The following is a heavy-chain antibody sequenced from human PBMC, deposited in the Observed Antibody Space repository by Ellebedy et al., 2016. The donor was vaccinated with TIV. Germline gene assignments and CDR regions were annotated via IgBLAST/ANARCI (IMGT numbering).Heavy chain of an antibody. CDR3: ARHSGYSFDS. CDR2: IYLGGGT. J-gene: IGHJ4*02. CDR1: GGSISSSNW. Sequence: MPSETLSLTCAVSGGSISSSNWWSWVRQPPGKGLEWIGHIYLGGGTKYNPSLASRVTISLDKSKNQFSLKLTSVSAADTAVYYCARHSGYSFDSWGQGTLGTVSS. V-gene: IGHV4-4*02. D-gene: IGHD3-10*01.